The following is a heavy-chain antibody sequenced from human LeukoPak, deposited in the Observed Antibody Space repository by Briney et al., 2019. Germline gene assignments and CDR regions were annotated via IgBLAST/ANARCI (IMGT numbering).Heavy chain of an antibody. J-gene: IGHJ2*01. CDR1: GFTVSSNY. V-gene: IGHV3-53*01. CDR2: IYSGGST. CDR3: AREEQWLGTDWYFDL. Sequence: GGSLRLSCAASGFTVSSNYMSWVRQAPGKGLEWVSVIYSGGSTYYADSVKGRFTISRDNSKNTLYLQMNSLRAEDTAVYYCAREEQWLGTDWYFDLWGRGTLVTVSS. D-gene: IGHD6-19*01.